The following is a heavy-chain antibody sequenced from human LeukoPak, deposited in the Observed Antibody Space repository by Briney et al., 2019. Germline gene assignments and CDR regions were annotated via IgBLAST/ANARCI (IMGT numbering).Heavy chain of an antibody. V-gene: IGHV3-48*01. CDR2: VSGSGSTV. Sequence: GGSLRLSCAASGFTFSDHIMTWVRQLPGKRLEWVAYVSGSGSTVYYADSVKGRFTISRDNGKSSLYLQMNSLRVEDTALYYCVRQFASWGQGTLVTVSS. CDR3: VRQFAS. CDR1: GFTFSDHI. J-gene: IGHJ4*02.